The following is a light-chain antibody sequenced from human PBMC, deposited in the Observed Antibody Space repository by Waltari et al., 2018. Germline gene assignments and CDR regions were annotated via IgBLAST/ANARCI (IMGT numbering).Light chain of an antibody. V-gene: IGLV2-14*03. CDR3: SSYISSSTLEL. J-gene: IGLJ2*01. CDR1: SSDVGGYNY. CDR2: DVS. Sequence: HSALTQPASVSGSPRQSITISCTGTSSDVGGYNYVSWYQQHPGKAPKLMIYDVSNRPSGVSNRFSGSKSGNTASLTISGLQAEDEADYYCSSYISSSTLELFGGGTSLTVL.